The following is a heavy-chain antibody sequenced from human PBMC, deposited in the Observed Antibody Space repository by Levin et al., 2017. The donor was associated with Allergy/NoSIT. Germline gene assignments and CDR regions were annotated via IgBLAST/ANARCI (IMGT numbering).Heavy chain of an antibody. D-gene: IGHD6-13*01. CDR3: ARDWIAAAVPSEDNWFDP. J-gene: IGHJ5*02. CDR1: GYTFTGYY. V-gene: IGHV1-2*02. CDR2: INPNSGGT. Sequence: ASVKVSCKASGYTFTGYYMHWVRQAPGQGLEWMGWINPNSGGTNYAQKFQGRVTMTRDTSISTAYMELSRLRSDDTAVYYCARDWIAAAVPSEDNWFDPWGQGTLVTVSS.